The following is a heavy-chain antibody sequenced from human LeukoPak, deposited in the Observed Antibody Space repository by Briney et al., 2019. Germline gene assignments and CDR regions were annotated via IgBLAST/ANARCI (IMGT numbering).Heavy chain of an antibody. CDR2: VSISSGTI. V-gene: IGHV3-69-1*01. CDR1: GFTVSDNY. CDR3: ARAMSTFGGVRNYFDS. D-gene: IGHD3-16*01. J-gene: IGHJ4*02. Sequence: PGGSMRLSCAASGFTVSDNYMNWVRQAPGKGLEWVSFVSISSGTIYYADSVKGRFRISRDNAKSSLDLEMNSLRAEDTAVYYCARAMSTFGGVRNYFDSWGQGTLVTVSS.